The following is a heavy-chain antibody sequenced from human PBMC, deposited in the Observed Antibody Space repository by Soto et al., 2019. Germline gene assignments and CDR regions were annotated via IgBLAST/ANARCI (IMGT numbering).Heavy chain of an antibody. D-gene: IGHD2-2*01. CDR3: ARERRYCSSTSFGGGSSTFDP. CDR1: GGTFSSYT. J-gene: IGHJ5*02. CDR2: IIPILGIA. V-gene: IGHV1-69*08. Sequence: QVQLVQSGAEVKKPGSSVKVSCKASGGTFSSYTISWVRQAPGQGLEWMGRIIPILGIANYAQKFQGRVTIIADKTTTTAYMELSSLRTEDTAVYSCARERRYCSSTSFGGGSSTFDPWGQGTLVTVSS.